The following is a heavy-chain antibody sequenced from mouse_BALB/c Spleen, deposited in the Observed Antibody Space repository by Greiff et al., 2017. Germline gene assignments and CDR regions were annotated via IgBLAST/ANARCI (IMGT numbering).Heavy chain of an antibody. CDR2: IDPANGNT. V-gene: IGHV14-3*02. D-gene: IGHD2-1*01. CDR1: GFNIKDTY. CDR3: ARELYGNAWFAY. J-gene: IGHJ3*01. Sequence: VQLKESGAELVKPGASVKLSCTASGFNIKDTYMHWVKQRPEQGLEWIGRIDPANGNTKYDPKFQGKATITADTSSNTAYLQLSSLTSEDTAVYYCARELYGNAWFAYWGQGTLVTVSA.